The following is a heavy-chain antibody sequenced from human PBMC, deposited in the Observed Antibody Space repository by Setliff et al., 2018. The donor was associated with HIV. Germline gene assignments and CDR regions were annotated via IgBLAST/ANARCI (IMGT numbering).Heavy chain of an antibody. D-gene: IGHD6-6*01. J-gene: IGHJ4*02. V-gene: IGHV4-34*01. CDR2: ISHSGKS. Sequence: SETLSLTCAVYGGPFDFYFWTWIRQTPGKGLEWIGDISHSGKSNYNPSLESRVTMSVDTSKNQFSLRLTSVTAADTAIYYCARSSGRYSTSSLAFWGQGTLVTVSS. CDR3: ARSSGRYSTSSLAF. CDR1: GGPFDFYF.